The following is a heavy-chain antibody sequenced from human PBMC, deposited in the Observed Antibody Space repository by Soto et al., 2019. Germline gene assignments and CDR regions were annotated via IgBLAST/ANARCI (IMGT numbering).Heavy chain of an antibody. D-gene: IGHD3-9*01. CDR3: ARGPHILTGYTHWYFDL. V-gene: IGHV1-18*01. CDR2: ISAYNGNT. CDR1: GYSFTSYG. Sequence: ASVTVSCKASGYSFTSYGIIWVRQAPGQGLEWMGWISAYNGNTNYAQKLQGRVTVTTDTSTRTVYMELRSLRSDDTAVYYCARGPHILTGYTHWYFDLWGRGTLVTVS. J-gene: IGHJ2*01.